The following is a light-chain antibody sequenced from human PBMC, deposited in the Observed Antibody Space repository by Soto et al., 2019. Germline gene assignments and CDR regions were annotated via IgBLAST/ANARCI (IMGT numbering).Light chain of an antibody. CDR1: SSDVGSNNL. V-gene: IGLV2-23*01. CDR2: EGN. CDR3: CSYAGSSTFYV. Sequence: QSALTQPASVSGSPGQSITISCTGTSSDVGSNNLVSWYQQHPGKAPKLMIYEGNKRPSGVSNRFSGSKSGNTASLTISGLQTEDEADYYCCSYAGSSTFYVFGTGTKVTVL. J-gene: IGLJ1*01.